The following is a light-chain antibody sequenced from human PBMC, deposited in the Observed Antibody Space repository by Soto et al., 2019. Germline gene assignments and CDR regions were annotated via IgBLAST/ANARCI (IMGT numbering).Light chain of an antibody. V-gene: IGLV2-23*01. CDR2: EGS. J-gene: IGLJ1*01. CDR1: SSDVGSYNL. CDR3: CSYAGSSLYV. Sequence: VLTQPASVSGSPGQSITISCTGTSSDVGSYNLVSWYQQHPGKAPKLMIYEGSKRPSGVSNRFSGSKSGNTASLTISGLQAEDEADYYCCSYAGSSLYVFGTGTKVTVL.